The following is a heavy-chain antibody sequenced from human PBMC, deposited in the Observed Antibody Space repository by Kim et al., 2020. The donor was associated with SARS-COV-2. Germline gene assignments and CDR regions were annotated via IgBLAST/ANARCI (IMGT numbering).Heavy chain of an antibody. CDR2: ISAYNGNT. CDR1: GYTFTSYG. D-gene: IGHD2-15*01. Sequence: ASVKVSCKASGYTFTSYGISWVRQAPGQGLEWMGWISAYNGNTNYAQKLQGRVTMTTDTSTSTAYMELRSLRSDDTAVYYCARDSSEYCSVGSCYYYYYGMDVWGQGTTVTVSS. V-gene: IGHV1-18*01. J-gene: IGHJ6*02. CDR3: ARDSSEYCSVGSCYYYYYGMDV.